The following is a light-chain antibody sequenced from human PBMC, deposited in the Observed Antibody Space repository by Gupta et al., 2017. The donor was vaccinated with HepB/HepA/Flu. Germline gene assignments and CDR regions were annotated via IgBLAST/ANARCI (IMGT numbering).Light chain of an antibody. CDR2: TNN. Sequence: QSVLTQPPSASAAPGQRITISCSGTNSNIGSNPVNWYQQLPGTAPRLLTHTNNQRPSGVTDRFSGSKPGTSASLAITALQSEDEGDYSWSVWADTLSVVVFGGGTKLTVL. CDR3: SVWADTLSVVV. J-gene: IGLJ2*01. CDR1: NSNIGSNP. V-gene: IGLV1-44*01.